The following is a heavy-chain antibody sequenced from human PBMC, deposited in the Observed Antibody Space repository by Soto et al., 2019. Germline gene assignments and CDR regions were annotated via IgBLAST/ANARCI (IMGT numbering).Heavy chain of an antibody. Sequence: ASVKVSCKASGYIFLDHYVHWVRQAPGQGLEWMGWLNPRNGDTKYAQKFQGRVTMTRDTSISTHYMELTGLTSDDTAVYYCARDFNPYYGPGSLNGFFDYWGQGTVVTSPQ. CDR1: GYIFLDHY. V-gene: IGHV1-2*02. CDR2: LNPRNGDT. D-gene: IGHD3-10*01. J-gene: IGHJ4*02. CDR3: ARDFNPYYGPGSLNGFFDY.